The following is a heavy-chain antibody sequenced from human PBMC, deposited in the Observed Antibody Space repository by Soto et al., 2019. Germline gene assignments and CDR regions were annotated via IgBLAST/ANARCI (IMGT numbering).Heavy chain of an antibody. CDR1: GGSISSSSYF. V-gene: IGHV4-39*01. Sequence: QLQLQESGPGLVKPSETLSLTCSVSGGSISSSSYFWGWIRQPPGKGLEWIGSIYYSGSTYYNPSLKRRVPVSVDTSKNPFSLKLRSVTAADPAVYYCARPPSDFLFDPLGQGTLGTLSS. J-gene: IGHJ5*02. D-gene: IGHD2-21*02. CDR3: ARPPSDFLFDP. CDR2: IYYSGST.